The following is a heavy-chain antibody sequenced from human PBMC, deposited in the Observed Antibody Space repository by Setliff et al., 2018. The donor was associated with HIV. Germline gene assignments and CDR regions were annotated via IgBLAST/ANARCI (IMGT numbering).Heavy chain of an antibody. D-gene: IGHD3-9*01. CDR1: GYSFTTYW. J-gene: IGHJ6*03. Sequence: GASLKISCKGSGYSFTTYWIGWVRQMPGKGMEWMGIIYPSDSDTRYNPSFQGLVTFSADKSISTAYLQWSSLKASYTAMYFCAIGGGSQSFDWFSSPSYFHMDVWGKGTTVTVSS. V-gene: IGHV5-51*01. CDR2: IYPSDSDT. CDR3: AIGGGSQSFDWFSSPSYFHMDV.